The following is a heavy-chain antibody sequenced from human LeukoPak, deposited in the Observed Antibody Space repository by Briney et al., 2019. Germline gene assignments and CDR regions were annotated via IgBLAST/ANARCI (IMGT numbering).Heavy chain of an antibody. J-gene: IGHJ4*02. D-gene: IGHD3-3*01. V-gene: IGHV1-2*02. CDR1: GYTFTGYY. CDR3: ARINTVFGVVNNDY. Sequence: ASVKVSCKASGYTFTGYYMHWVRQAPGQGLEWVGWINPNSGSTNFAQKFQGRVTMTRDTSISTAYMELSRLTSDDTAVYYCARINTVFGVVNNDYWGQGTLVTVSS. CDR2: INPNSGST.